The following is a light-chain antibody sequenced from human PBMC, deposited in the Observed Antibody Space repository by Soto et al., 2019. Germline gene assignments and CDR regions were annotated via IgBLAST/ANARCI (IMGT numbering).Light chain of an antibody. Sequence: SALTPPASVSGSPGQSITISCTGTSSDVGAYNYVSWYQQQSGKAPKLLIHEVSSRPAGVSDRFSGSKSGNTASLTISGLQAEDEADYYCSAFATSRAYVFGIGTKVTVL. V-gene: IGLV2-14*01. CDR1: SSDVGAYNY. CDR3: SAFATSRAYV. J-gene: IGLJ1*01. CDR2: EVS.